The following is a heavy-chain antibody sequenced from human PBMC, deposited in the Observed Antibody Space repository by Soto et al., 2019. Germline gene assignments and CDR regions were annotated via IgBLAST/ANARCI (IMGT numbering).Heavy chain of an antibody. CDR3: ARGGSYSYYFGY. D-gene: IGHD1-26*01. CDR1: GYTFTGYY. J-gene: IGHJ4*02. CDR2: INPNSGGT. Sequence: QVQLVQSGAEVKKPGASVKVSCKASGYTFTGYYMHWVRQAPGQGLEWMGWINPNSGGTNYAQKVQGWVTMTRDTAISTAYMELSRLRSDDTAVYYCARGGSYSYYFGYWGQGTLVTVSS. V-gene: IGHV1-2*04.